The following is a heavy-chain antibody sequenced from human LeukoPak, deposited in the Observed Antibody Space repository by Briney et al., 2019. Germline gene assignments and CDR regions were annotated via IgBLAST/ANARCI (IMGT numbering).Heavy chain of an antibody. CDR2: ISPSGGST. Sequence: GASVKVSCKASGYTFTSYYMHWVRQAPGQGPEWMGVISPSGGSTIYAQKFKGRVTLTRDMSTSTDYLELSSLRSEDTAVYYCARDNSVRDEAWWSNPWGQGTLVTVSS. CDR1: GYTFTSYY. V-gene: IGHV1-46*01. CDR3: ARDNSVRDEAWWSNP. D-gene: IGHD5-24*01. J-gene: IGHJ5*02.